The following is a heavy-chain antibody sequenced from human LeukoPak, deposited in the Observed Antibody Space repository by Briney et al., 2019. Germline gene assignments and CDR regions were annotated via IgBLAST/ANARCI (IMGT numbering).Heavy chain of an antibody. CDR1: GFTFSSYW. D-gene: IGHD5-18*01. CDR3: ARPHLTYSYGPPDY. CDR2: IKQDGSEK. Sequence: PGGPLRLSCAASGFTFSSYWMSWVRQAPGKGLEWVANIKQDGSEKYYVDSVKGRFTISRDNAKNSLYLQMNSLRAEDTAVYYCARPHLTYSYGPPDYWGQGTLVTVSS. J-gene: IGHJ4*02. V-gene: IGHV3-7*01.